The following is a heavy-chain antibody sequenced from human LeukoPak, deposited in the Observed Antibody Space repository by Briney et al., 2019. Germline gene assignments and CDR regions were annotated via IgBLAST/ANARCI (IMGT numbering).Heavy chain of an antibody. CDR1: GGSISSYY. CDR3: ARMLSDGYNHFDY. J-gene: IGHJ4*02. D-gene: IGHD5-24*01. V-gene: IGHV4-59*08. CDR2: IYYSGST. Sequence: SETLSLTCTVSGGSISSYYWSWIRQPPGKGLEWIGYIYYSGSTNYNPSLKSRVTISVDTSKNQFSLKLSSVTAADTAVYYCARMLSDGYNHFDYWGQGTLVTVSS.